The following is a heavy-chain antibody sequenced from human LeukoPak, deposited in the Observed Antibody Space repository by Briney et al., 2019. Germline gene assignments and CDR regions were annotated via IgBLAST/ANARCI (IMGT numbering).Heavy chain of an antibody. V-gene: IGHV7-4-1*02. CDR2: INTNTGNP. J-gene: IGHJ3*02. CDR3: ARGPLTYYYDSSGPDAFDI. CDR1: GYTFTSYA. D-gene: IGHD3-22*01. Sequence: ASVKVSCKASGYTFTSYAMNWVRQAPGQGLEWMGWINTNTGNPTYAQGFTGRFVFSLDTSASTAYLQISSLKAEDTAVYYCARGPLTYYYDSSGPDAFDIWGQGTMVTVSS.